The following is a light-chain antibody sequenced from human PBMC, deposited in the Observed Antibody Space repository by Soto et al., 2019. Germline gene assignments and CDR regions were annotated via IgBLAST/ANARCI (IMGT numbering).Light chain of an antibody. CDR1: QSVSSSY. CDR2: GAS. V-gene: IGKV3-20*01. Sequence: EIVLTQSPGTLSLSPGERATLSCRASQSVSSSYLAWYQQKPGQAPRLLIYGASSRATGIPDRFSGSGSGTVFTLTISILEPEDFAVYYCQHYGSSPWTFGQGTKVEIK. J-gene: IGKJ1*01. CDR3: QHYGSSPWT.